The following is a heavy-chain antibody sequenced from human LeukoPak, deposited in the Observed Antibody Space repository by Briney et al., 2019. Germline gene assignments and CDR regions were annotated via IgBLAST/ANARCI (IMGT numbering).Heavy chain of an antibody. CDR3: SRGSDESKAGDS. J-gene: IGHJ4*02. Sequence: SETLSLTCAIYGGSFSHYYWSWIRQAPGKGLEWIGEIHPYGFTGVNPSLKSRVSIVPDTSKNQFSLTLTSVTAADTAVYYCSRGSDESKAGDSWGQGSLVTVSS. D-gene: IGHD6-19*01. V-gene: IGHV4-34*01. CDR1: GGSFSHYY. CDR2: IHPYGFT.